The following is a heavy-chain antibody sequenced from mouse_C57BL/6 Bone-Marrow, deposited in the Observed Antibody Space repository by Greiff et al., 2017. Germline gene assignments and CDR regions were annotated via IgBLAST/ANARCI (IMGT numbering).Heavy chain of an antibody. Sequence: EVQGVESGGGLVQPKGSLKLSCAASGFSFNTYAMNWVRQAPGKGLEWVARIRSKSNNYATYYADSVKDRFTISRDDSESMLYLQMNNLKTEDTAMYYCVRLPPNWAYFDYWGQGTTLTVSS. D-gene: IGHD4-1*01. CDR3: VRLPPNWAYFDY. CDR1: GFSFNTYA. J-gene: IGHJ2*01. CDR2: IRSKSNNYAT. V-gene: IGHV10-1*01.